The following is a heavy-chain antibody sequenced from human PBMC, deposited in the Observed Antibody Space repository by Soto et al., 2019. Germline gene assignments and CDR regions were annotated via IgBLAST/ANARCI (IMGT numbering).Heavy chain of an antibody. D-gene: IGHD6-19*01. CDR1: GFTFSSYG. CDR3: ARDSSPVTGFDY. CDR2: IWYDGSNK. J-gene: IGHJ4*02. V-gene: IGHV3-33*01. Sequence: GGSLRLSCAASGFTFSSYGMHWVRQAPGKGLEWVAVIWYDGSNKYYADSVKGRFTTSRDNSKNTLYLQMNSLRAEDTAVYYCARDSSPVTGFDYWGQGTLVTVSS.